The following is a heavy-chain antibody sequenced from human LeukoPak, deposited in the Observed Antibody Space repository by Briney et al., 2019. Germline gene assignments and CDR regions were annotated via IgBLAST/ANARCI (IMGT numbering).Heavy chain of an antibody. D-gene: IGHD6-19*01. CDR1: GGSISSYY. CDR2: IYYSGST. CDR3: ARDFPPSYYSSDCSPFDL. Sequence: PSETLSLTCTVSGGSISSYYWSWIRQPPGKGLEWVGYIYYSGSTNYNPSLKSRVIISVDTSKNQFSLKLSSVTAADTAVYYCARDFPPSYYSSDCSPFDLWGRGTLVTVSS. J-gene: IGHJ2*01. V-gene: IGHV4-59*01.